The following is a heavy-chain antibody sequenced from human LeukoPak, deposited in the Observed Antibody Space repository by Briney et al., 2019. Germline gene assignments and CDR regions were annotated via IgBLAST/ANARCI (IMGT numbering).Heavy chain of an antibody. V-gene: IGHV4-59*01. CDR3: ARSTWEVVPFDY. D-gene: IGHD1-26*01. J-gene: IGHJ4*02. CDR1: GGSISSYY. CDR2: IYYSGST. Sequence: PSQTLSLTCTVSGGSISSYYWSWIRQPPGKGLEWIGYIYYSGSTNYNPSLKSRVTISVDTSKNQFSLKLSSVTAADTAVYYCARSTWEVVPFDYWGQGTLVTVSS.